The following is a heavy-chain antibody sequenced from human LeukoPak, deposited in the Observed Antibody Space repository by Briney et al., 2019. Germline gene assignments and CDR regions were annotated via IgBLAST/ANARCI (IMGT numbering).Heavy chain of an antibody. CDR3: ARASYSRYDPYYYYYMDV. CDR1: GGSISSYY. Sequence: SETLSLTCTVSGGSISSYYWSWIRQPAGKGLEWIGRIYTSGSTNYNPSLKSRVTMSVDTAKNQFSLKLSSVTAADTAVDYCARASYSRYDPYYYYYMDVWGKGTTVTVSS. D-gene: IGHD5-12*01. V-gene: IGHV4-4*07. CDR2: IYTSGST. J-gene: IGHJ6*03.